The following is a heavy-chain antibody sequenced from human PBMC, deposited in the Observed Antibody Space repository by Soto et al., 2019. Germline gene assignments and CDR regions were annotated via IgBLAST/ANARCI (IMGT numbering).Heavy chain of an antibody. V-gene: IGHV1-69*02. J-gene: IGHJ6*02. CDR1: GGTFSSYT. Sequence: QVQLVQSGAEVKKPGSSVKVSCKASGGTFSSYTISWVRQAPGQGLEWMGRIIPILGIANYAQKFQGRVTITADKTTSTAYMELSSLRSEDTAVYYCARGRSIAAAGTFYYYGMDVWGQGTTVTVSS. D-gene: IGHD6-13*01. CDR3: ARGRSIAAAGTFYYYGMDV. CDR2: IIPILGIA.